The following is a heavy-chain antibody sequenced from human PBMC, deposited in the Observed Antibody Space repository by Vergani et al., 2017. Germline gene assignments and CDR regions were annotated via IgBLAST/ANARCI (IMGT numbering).Heavy chain of an antibody. Sequence: QVQLVQSGAEVKKPGASVKVSCKASGYTFTGYYMHWVRQAPGQGLEWMGWINANSGGTNYAQKFQGRVTMTRDTSISTAYMELSRLRSDDTAVYYCARSFPRQLGNWYFDLWGRGTLVTVSS. V-gene: IGHV1-2*02. CDR1: GYTFTGYY. D-gene: IGHD6-13*01. CDR3: ARSFPRQLGNWYFDL. J-gene: IGHJ2*01. CDR2: INANSGGT.